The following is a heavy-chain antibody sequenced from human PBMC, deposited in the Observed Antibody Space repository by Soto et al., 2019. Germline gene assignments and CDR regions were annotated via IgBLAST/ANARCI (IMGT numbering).Heavy chain of an antibody. Sequence: QVQLVESGGGVVQPGRSLRLSCAASGFTFSSYGMHWVRQAPGKGLEWVAVISYDGSNKYYADSVKGRFTISRDNSKNTLYLQMNSLRAEDTAVYYCAKEVSDYIYPPDLDYWGQGTLVTVSS. J-gene: IGHJ4*02. CDR2: ISYDGSNK. CDR1: GFTFSSYG. V-gene: IGHV3-30*18. CDR3: AKEVSDYIYPPDLDY. D-gene: IGHD4-4*01.